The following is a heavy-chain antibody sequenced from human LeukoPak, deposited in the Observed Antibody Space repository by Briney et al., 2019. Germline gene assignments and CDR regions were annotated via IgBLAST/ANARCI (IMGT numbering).Heavy chain of an antibody. J-gene: IGHJ4*02. CDR2: ISSSSSYI. CDR1: GFTFSSYS. CDR3: AKASTKKKDNDY. V-gene: IGHV3-21*04. Sequence: GGSLRLSCAASGFTFSSYSMNWVRQAPGKGLEWVSSISSSSSYIYYADSVKGRFTISRDNSKNTLYLQMNSLRAEGTAVYYCAKASTKKKDNDYWGQGTLVTVSS.